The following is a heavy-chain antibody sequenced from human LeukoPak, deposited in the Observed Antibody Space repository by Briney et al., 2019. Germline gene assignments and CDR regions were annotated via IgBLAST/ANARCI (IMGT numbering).Heavy chain of an antibody. J-gene: IGHJ4*02. V-gene: IGHV3-73*01. Sequence: GGSLRLSCAASGFTFSGSAMHWVRQASGKGLEWVGRIRSKANSYATAYAASVKGRFTISRDDSKNTAYLQMNSLRAEDTAVYYCARDLVGAPYWGQGTLVTVSS. CDR2: IRSKANSYAT. D-gene: IGHD1-26*01. CDR1: GFTFSGSA. CDR3: ARDLVGAPY.